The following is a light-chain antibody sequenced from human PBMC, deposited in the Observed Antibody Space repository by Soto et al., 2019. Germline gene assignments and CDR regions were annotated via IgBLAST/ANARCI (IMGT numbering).Light chain of an antibody. CDR1: SNDVGAYNY. Sequence: QSALTQPPSASGSPGQSVTISCTGTSNDVGAYNYVSWYQQHPGKGPKLMIFEVNKRPSGVPDRFSGSKSGNTASLTVSGLQAEDEANYYCSSYAGSNNYVVFGGGTKLTVL. V-gene: IGLV2-8*01. CDR3: SSYAGSNNYVV. J-gene: IGLJ2*01. CDR2: EVN.